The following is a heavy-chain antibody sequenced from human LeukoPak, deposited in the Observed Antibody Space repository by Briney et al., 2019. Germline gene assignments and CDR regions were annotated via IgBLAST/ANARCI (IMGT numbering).Heavy chain of an antibody. CDR3: ARGPYINPSTYYYGSGSFYFDY. CDR1: GGSNSCYY. D-gene: IGHD3-10*01. J-gene: IGHJ4*02. V-gene: IGHV4-59*01. CDR2: IYYSGST. Sequence: SETLSLTCTASGGSNSCYYWSLIRQPPGKGLEWIGYIYYSGSTNYNPSLKSRVTISVDTSKNQFSLKLSSVTAADTAVYYCARGPYINPSTYYYGSGSFYFDYWGQGTLVTVSS.